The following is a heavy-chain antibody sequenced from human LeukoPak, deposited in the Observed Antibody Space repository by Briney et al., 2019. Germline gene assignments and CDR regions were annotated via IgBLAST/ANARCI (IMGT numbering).Heavy chain of an antibody. CDR3: ARHSYDIYAFDI. CDR2: FSYSGST. V-gene: IGHV4-59*08. D-gene: IGHD3-9*01. CDR1: GGSISTYY. J-gene: IGHJ3*02. Sequence: SETLSLTCTVSGGSISTYYWNWIRQPPGKGLEWIGYFSYSGSTNHNPSLKGRVTISGDTSKNQFSLKLSSVTAADTAVYYCARHSYDIYAFDIWGQGTMVTVSS.